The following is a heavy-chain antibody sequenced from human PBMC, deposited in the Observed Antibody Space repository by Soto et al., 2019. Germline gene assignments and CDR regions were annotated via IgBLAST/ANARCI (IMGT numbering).Heavy chain of an antibody. CDR1: GGSISSGDYY. D-gene: IGHD2-15*01. CDR3: ARRYCSGGCYFDY. CDR2: IYYSGST. J-gene: IGHJ4*02. V-gene: IGHV4-30-4*01. Sequence: QVQLQESGPGLVKPSQTLSLTCTVSGGSISSGDYYWSWIRQPPGKGLEWIGYIYYSGSTYYNPSLKSRVTISVDTSKNQFALKLSSVTAADTAVYYSARRYCSGGCYFDYWGQGTLVTVSS.